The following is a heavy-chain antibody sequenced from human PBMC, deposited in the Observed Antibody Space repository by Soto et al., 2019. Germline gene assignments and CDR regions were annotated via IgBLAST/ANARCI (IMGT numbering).Heavy chain of an antibody. D-gene: IGHD3-16*01. CDR2: MNPGSGDT. V-gene: IGHV1-8*01. Sequence: ASVTGSWTASGSSFTNNDGTWLRQAPGQGLEWMGWMNPGSGDTGYAQKFQGRVTMTRDISIATAYMELSSLRSDDTAIYYCARMATFGSLNWFDPWGQGTLVTVA. CDR3: ARMATFGSLNWFDP. CDR1: GSSFTNND. J-gene: IGHJ5*02.